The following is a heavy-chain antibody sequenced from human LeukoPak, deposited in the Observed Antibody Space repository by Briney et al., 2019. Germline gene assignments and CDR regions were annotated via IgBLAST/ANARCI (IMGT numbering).Heavy chain of an antibody. J-gene: IGHJ4*02. D-gene: IGHD3-10*01. CDR2: IFYSGSA. Sequence: SQTLSLTCTVSGGSISSGDYYWNWIRQHPEKSLEWIEYIFYSGSAYYNPSLKSRVTISVDTSKNQFSLKLSSVTAADTAVYYCARGSTLIRGFDYWGQGTLVTVSS. V-gene: IGHV4-31*03. CDR1: GGSISSGDYY. CDR3: ARGSTLIRGFDY.